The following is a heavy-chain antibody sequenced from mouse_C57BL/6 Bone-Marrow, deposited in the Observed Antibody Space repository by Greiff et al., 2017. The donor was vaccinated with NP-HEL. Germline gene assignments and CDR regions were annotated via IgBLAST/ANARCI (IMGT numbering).Heavy chain of an antibody. CDR2: ISYSGST. D-gene: IGHD2-4*01. J-gene: IGHJ2*01. Sequence: DVHLVESGPGMVKPSQSLSLTCTVTGYSITSGYDWHWIRHFPGNKLEWMGYISYSGSTNYNPSLKSRISITHDTSNNHFFLKLNSVTTEDTATYYCARDSDYDCWGQGTTLTVSS. CDR3: ARDSDYDC. V-gene: IGHV3-1*01. CDR1: GYSITSGYD.